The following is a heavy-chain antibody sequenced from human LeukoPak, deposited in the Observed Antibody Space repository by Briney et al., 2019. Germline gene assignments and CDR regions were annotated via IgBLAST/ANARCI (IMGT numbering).Heavy chain of an antibody. V-gene: IGHV4-61*02. CDR1: GASITSGNYY. CDR2: IYASGST. D-gene: IGHD2-2*01. Sequence: SETLSLTCTVSGASITSGNYYWNWMRQPAGKGLEWIGRIYASGSTNYNSSPKSRVTISMDTSKNQFSLSLSSVTAADTAIYYCARACGSTSCYSFDYWGQGTLVTVSS. J-gene: IGHJ4*02. CDR3: ARACGSTSCYSFDY.